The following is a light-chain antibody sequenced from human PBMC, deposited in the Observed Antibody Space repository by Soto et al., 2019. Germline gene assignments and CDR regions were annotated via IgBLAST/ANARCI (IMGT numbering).Light chain of an antibody. V-gene: IGKV1-5*03. CDR1: QDISNY. J-gene: IGKJ1*01. Sequence: DSQMTQSPSSLSASVGDRVTITCQASQDISNYLNWYQQKPGKAPKLLIYKASTLKSGVPSRFSGSGSGTEFTLTISSLQPDDFATYYCQHYNSYSEAFGQGTKVDIK. CDR3: QHYNSYSEA. CDR2: KAS.